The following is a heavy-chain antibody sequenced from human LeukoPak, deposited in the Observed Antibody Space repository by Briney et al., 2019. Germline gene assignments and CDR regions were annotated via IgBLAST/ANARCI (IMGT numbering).Heavy chain of an antibody. CDR3: ARDPSGSYYNKGGVWFDP. CDR1: GFRFNNYA. J-gene: IGHJ5*02. CDR2: ITVRSTAT. D-gene: IGHD3-10*01. V-gene: IGHV3-23*01. Sequence: GGSLRLSCAASGFRFNNYAMNWVRQAPGKGLEWVSYITVRSTATYYADSVKGRFTISRDNSKNTLYLQMNSLRAEDTAVYYCARDPSGSYYNKGGVWFDPWGQGTLVTVSS.